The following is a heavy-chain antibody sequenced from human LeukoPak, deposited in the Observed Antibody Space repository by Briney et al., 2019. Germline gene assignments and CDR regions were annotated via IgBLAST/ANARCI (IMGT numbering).Heavy chain of an antibody. CDR1: GLTFSSYW. V-gene: IGHV3-48*04. Sequence: PGGSLRLSCAASGLTFSSYWMHWVRHAPGKGLEWVSYISSSGSTIYYADSVKGRFTISRDNAKNSLYLQMNSLRAEDTAVYYCAELGITMIGGVWGKGTTVTISS. D-gene: IGHD3-10*02. CDR2: ISSSGSTI. J-gene: IGHJ6*04. CDR3: AELGITMIGGV.